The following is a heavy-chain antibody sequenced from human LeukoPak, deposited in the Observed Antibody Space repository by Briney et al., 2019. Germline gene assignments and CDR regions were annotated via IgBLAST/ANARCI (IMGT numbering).Heavy chain of an antibody. CDR3: ARHIGSSWLDAFDI. D-gene: IGHD6-13*01. V-gene: IGHV4-59*08. J-gene: IGHJ3*02. Sequence: PSETLSLTCTVSGGSIRSYCWSWIRQPPGKGLEWIGYMYYSGSSNYNPSLKSRVTIVVDTSKNRFSLNLSSVTAADTAVCYCARHIGSSWLDAFDIWGQGTMVTVSS. CDR1: GGSIRSYC. CDR2: MYYSGSS.